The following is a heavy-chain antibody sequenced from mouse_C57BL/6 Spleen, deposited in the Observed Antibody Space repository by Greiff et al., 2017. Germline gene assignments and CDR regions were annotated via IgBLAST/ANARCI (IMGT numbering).Heavy chain of an antibody. D-gene: IGHD2-3*01. CDR1: GYTFTDYY. J-gene: IGHJ3*01. CDR2: IYPGSGNT. Sequence: QVQLQQSGAELVRPGASVKLSCKASGYTFTDYYINWVKQRPGQGLEWIARIYPGSGNTYYNEKFKGKATLTAEKSSSTAYMQLSSLTCEDSAVYFCARIDGYYDAYWGQGTLVTVSA. V-gene: IGHV1-76*01. CDR3: ARIDGYYDAY.